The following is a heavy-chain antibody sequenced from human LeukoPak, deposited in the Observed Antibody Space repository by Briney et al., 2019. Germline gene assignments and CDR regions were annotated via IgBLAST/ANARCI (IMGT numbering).Heavy chain of an antibody. J-gene: IGHJ4*02. V-gene: IGHV3-30*04. D-gene: IGHD3-22*01. CDR2: ISYDGSRK. CDR3: ARDMSGYYTFDY. Sequence: GRSLRLSCAASGFTFSNYGFHWLRRAPGQALEWVAAISYDGSRKWFSDSVKGRFTISRDNSKNMVYLQMNSLRPEDTAVYYCARDMSGYYTFDYWGQGTLVTVSS. CDR1: GFTFSNYG.